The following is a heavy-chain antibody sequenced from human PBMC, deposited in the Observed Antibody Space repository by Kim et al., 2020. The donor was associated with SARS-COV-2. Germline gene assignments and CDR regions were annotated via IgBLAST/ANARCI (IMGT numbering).Heavy chain of an antibody. Sequence: SETLSLTCAVYGGSFSGYYWSWIRQPPGKGLEWIGEINHSGSTNYNPSLKSRVTISVDTSKNQFSLKLSSVTAADTAVYYCARGGDYGDYVLVTPSWYFDLWGRGTLVTVSS. CDR3: ARGGDYGDYVLVTPSWYFDL. J-gene: IGHJ2*01. D-gene: IGHD4-17*01. CDR1: GGSFSGYY. V-gene: IGHV4-34*01. CDR2: INHSGST.